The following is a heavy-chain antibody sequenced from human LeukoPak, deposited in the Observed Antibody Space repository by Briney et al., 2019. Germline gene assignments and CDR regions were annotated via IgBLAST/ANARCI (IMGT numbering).Heavy chain of an antibody. J-gene: IGHJ4*02. CDR1: GGSISSGGYY. CDR3: ARSSEVPLYYDSSGYYYVGQYYFDY. D-gene: IGHD3-22*01. CDR2: IYHSGST. Sequence: SETLSLTCTVSGGSISSGGYYWSWIRQHPGKGLEWIGYIYHSGSTYYNPSLKSRVTISVDRSKNQFSLKLSSVTAADTAVYYCARSSEVPLYYDSSGYYYVGQYYFDYWGQGTLVTVSS. V-gene: IGHV4-30-2*01.